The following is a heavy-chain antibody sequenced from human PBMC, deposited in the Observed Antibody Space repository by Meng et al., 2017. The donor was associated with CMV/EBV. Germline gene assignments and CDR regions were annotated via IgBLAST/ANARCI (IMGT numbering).Heavy chain of an antibody. CDR2: ISSSSSYI. CDR1: GFTFSSYS. V-gene: IGHV3-21*01. D-gene: IGHD6-19*01. Sequence: GESLKISCAASGFTFSSYSMNWVRQAPGKGLEWVSSISSSSSYIYYADSVKGRFTISRDNAKNSLYLQMSSLRAEDTAVYYCASSLHSGGSGWYGDYYYYYGMDVWGQGTTVTVSS. J-gene: IGHJ6*02. CDR3: ASSLHSGGSGWYGDYYYYYGMDV.